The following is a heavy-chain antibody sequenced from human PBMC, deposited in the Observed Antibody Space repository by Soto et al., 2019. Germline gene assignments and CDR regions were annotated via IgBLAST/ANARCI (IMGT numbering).Heavy chain of an antibody. CDR2: INWNGGST. CDR1: GFTFDDHG. D-gene: IGHD3-16*01. CDR3: ARISGGFYYGEFDC. V-gene: IGHV3-20*01. Sequence: EVQVAESGGGVVRPGGSLRLSCAASGFTFDDHGMSWVRQAPGKGLEWVSGINWNGGSTGYADSVKGRFTTSRDNAKNSLYLQMNSLGAEDTALYHWARISGGFYYGEFDCWGQGTLVTVSS. J-gene: IGHJ4*02.